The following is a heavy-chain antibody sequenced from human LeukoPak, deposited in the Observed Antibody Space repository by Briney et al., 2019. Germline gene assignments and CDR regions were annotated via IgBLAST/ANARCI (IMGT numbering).Heavy chain of an antibody. Sequence: SETLSLTCAVYGGSFSGYYWSWIRQPPGKGLEWIGEINHSGSTNYNPSLKSRVTISVDTSKNQFSLKLSSVTAADTAVYYCARSLLGWYYYYMDVWGKGTTVTVSS. CDR1: GGSFSGYY. J-gene: IGHJ6*03. CDR3: ARSLLGWYYYYMDV. V-gene: IGHV4-34*01. D-gene: IGHD3-3*02. CDR2: INHSGST.